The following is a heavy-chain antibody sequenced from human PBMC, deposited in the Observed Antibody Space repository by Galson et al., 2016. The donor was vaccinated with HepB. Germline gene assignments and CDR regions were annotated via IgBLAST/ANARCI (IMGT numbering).Heavy chain of an antibody. CDR2: ISISGGNT. Sequence: SLRLSCAASGFTFSTYGMSWVRQAPGKGLEWVSGISISGGNTCYADSVKGRFTISRDNSKNTLFLQMNNLRAEDTAVYYCAKKESTGWYFEYWGQGTLVTVSS. D-gene: IGHD1-1*01. J-gene: IGHJ4*02. V-gene: IGHV3-23*01. CDR1: GFTFSTYG. CDR3: AKKESTGWYFEY.